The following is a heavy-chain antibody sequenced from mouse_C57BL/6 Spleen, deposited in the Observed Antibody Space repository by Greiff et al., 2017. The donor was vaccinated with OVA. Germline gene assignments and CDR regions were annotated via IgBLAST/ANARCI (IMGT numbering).Heavy chain of an antibody. CDR2: ISSGGSYT. Sequence: EVKVEESGGGLVKPGGSLKLSCAASGFTFSSYGMSWVRQTPDKRLEWVATISSGGSYTYYPDSVKGRFTISRDNAKNTLYLQMSSLKSEDTAMYYCARHPHEDYFDYWGQGTTLTVSS. V-gene: IGHV5-6*03. CDR3: ARHPHEDYFDY. J-gene: IGHJ2*01. CDR1: GFTFSSYG.